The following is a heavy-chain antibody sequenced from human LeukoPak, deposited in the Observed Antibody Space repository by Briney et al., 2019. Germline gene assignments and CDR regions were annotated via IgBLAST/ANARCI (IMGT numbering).Heavy chain of an antibody. Sequence: PSETLSLTCAVYCGSFSGYYWSWIRQPPGKGLEWIGEITHSGRTNYDPSLKSRVTISVDTSKNQFSLKLSSVTAADAAVYYCARPSFVRTYYDFWSGRGMDVWGQGTTVTVSS. CDR3: ARPSFVRTYYDFWSGRGMDV. CDR2: ITHSGRT. CDR1: CGSFSGYY. V-gene: IGHV4-34*01. J-gene: IGHJ6*02. D-gene: IGHD3-3*01.